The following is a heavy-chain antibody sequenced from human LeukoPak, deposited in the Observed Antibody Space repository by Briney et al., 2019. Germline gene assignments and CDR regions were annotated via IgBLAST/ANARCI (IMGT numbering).Heavy chain of an antibody. CDR1: GYTFTSYD. CDR2: MNPNSGNT. Sequence: ASVKVSCKASGYTFTSYDINWVRQATGQGLEWMGWMNPNSGNTGYAQKFQGRVTMTRNTSISTAYMELSSLRSEDTAVYYCARRRRGRSSGGRIDVWFDPWGQGTLVTVSS. J-gene: IGHJ5*02. V-gene: IGHV1-8*01. CDR3: ARRRRGRSSGGRIDVWFDP. D-gene: IGHD2-15*01.